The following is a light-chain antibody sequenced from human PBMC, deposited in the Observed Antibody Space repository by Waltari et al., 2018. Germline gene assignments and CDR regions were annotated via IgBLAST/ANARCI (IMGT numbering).Light chain of an antibody. J-gene: IGLJ2*01. Sequence: QSALTQPASVSGSPGQSITIPCTGTRSDIGGFNYVSWYQQHPGEAPKLMIYDVTQRPSGVSNRFSGSKSGSTASLTISGLQAGDEAHYYCSSYSSISTLVFGGGTKLSVL. CDR3: SSYSSISTLV. V-gene: IGLV2-14*03. CDR2: DVT. CDR1: RSDIGGFNY.